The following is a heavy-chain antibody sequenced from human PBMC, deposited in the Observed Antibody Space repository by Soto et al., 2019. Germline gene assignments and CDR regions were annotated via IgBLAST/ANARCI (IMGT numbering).Heavy chain of an antibody. D-gene: IGHD3-22*01. V-gene: IGHV3-30-3*01. CDR1: GFTFSSYA. CDR3: ARDHYDSSGTIDY. CDR2: ISHDGSNK. J-gene: IGHJ4*02. Sequence: QVQLVESGGGVVQPGRSLRLSCAASGFTFSSYAMHWFRQAPGKGLEWVAVISHDGSNKYYADSVKGRFTISRDNSKNTLYLQMNSLRAEDTAVYYCARDHYDSSGTIDYWGQGTLVTVSS.